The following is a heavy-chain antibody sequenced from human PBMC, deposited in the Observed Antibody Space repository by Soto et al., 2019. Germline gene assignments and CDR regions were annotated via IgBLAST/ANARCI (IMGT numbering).Heavy chain of an antibody. CDR3: ARVPRIAAAGPWFDP. V-gene: IGHV4-39*01. Sequence: QLQLQESGPGLVKPSETLSLTCTVSGGSISSSSYYWGWIRQPPGKGLEWIGSIYYSGSTYYNPSLKSRVTISVDTSKNQFSLKLSSVTAADTAVYYCARVPRIAAAGPWFDPWGQGTLVTVSS. CDR1: GGSISSSSYY. CDR2: IYYSGST. J-gene: IGHJ5*02. D-gene: IGHD6-13*01.